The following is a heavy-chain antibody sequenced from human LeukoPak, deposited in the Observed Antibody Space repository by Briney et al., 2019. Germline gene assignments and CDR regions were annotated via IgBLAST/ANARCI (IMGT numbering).Heavy chain of an antibody. Sequence: KPGESLKISCKGSGYSFTSYWIGWVRQMLGKGLEWMGIIYPDDSDTKYSPSFQGQVAISADKSISTAYLQWSSLKASDTAMYYCARLAFCTNAVCFSNYYYSMDVWGRGTTVTVSS. J-gene: IGHJ6*03. CDR2: IYPDDSDT. V-gene: IGHV5-51*01. D-gene: IGHD2-8*01. CDR1: GYSFTSYW. CDR3: ARLAFCTNAVCFSNYYYSMDV.